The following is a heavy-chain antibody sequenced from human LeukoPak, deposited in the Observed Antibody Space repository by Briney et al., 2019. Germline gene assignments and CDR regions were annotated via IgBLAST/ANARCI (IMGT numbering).Heavy chain of an antibody. CDR3: ASKERGNYGPIDY. J-gene: IGHJ4*02. CDR2: ISSSSSYI. V-gene: IGHV3-21*01. D-gene: IGHD4-23*01. Sequence: GGSLRLSCAASGFTFSSYSMNWVRQAPGKGLEWVPSISSSSSYIYYADSVKGRFTISRDNAKNSLYLQMNSLRAEDTAVYYCASKERGNYGPIDYWGQGTPVTVSS. CDR1: GFTFSSYS.